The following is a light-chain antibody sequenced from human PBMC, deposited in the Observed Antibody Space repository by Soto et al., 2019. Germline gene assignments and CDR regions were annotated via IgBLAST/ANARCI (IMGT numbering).Light chain of an antibody. CDR2: GAS. Sequence: EIVMTQSPATLSVSPGERATLSCRASQSITRNLAWYQQSPGQAPRLLIYGASTRATGIPARFSGSGSGTEFTLTINSLQSEDFAVYYCQQYNNWPMWTFGQGTRWIS. CDR3: QQYNNWPMWT. CDR1: QSITRN. J-gene: IGKJ1*01. V-gene: IGKV3-15*01.